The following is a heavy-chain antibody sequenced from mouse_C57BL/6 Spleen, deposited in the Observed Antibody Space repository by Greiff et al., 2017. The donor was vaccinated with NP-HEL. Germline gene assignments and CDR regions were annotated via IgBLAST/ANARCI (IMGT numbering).Heavy chain of an antibody. CDR3: ASNPGRGGGDYFDY. V-gene: IGHV1-82*01. Sequence: QVQLQQSGPELVKPGASVKISCKASGHAFSSSWMNWVKQRPGKGLEWIGRIYPGDGDTNYNGKFKGKATLTADKSSSTAYMQLSRLTSEDSAVYFCASNPGRGGGDYFDYWGQGTTLTVSS. J-gene: IGHJ2*01. CDR1: GHAFSSSW. CDR2: IYPGDGDT. D-gene: IGHD3-3*01.